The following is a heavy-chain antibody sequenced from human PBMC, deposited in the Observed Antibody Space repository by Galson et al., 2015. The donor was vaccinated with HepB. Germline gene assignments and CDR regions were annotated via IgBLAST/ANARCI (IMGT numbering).Heavy chain of an antibody. J-gene: IGHJ4*02. V-gene: IGHV3-33*08. Sequence: SLRLSCAASGFTFSSYGMHWVRQAPGKGLEWVAVIWYDGSNKYYADSVKGRFTISRDNSKNTLYLQMNSLRAEDTAVYYCARGYDYVWGSYRLAEGYYFDYWGQGTLVTVSS. D-gene: IGHD3-16*02. CDR2: IWYDGSNK. CDR1: GFTFSSYG. CDR3: ARGYDYVWGSYRLAEGYYFDY.